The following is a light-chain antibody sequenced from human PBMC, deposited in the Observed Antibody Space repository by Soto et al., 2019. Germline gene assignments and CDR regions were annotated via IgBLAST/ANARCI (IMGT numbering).Light chain of an antibody. Sequence: QSALTQSASVSGSPGQSITISCTGTGSDVGGYNYVSWYQQHPGKAPKLIIYDVSNRPSGVSTRFSGSKSGNTASLTISGLQAEDEADYSCSSYTSTNSWVFGGGTKVTVL. CDR2: DVS. J-gene: IGLJ3*02. CDR1: GSDVGGYNY. V-gene: IGLV2-14*01. CDR3: SSYTSTNSWV.